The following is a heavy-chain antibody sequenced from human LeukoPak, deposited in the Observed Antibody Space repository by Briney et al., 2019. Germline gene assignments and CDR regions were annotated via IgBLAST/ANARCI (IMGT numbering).Heavy chain of an antibody. CDR3: ARSPSSSSWYDY. J-gene: IGHJ4*02. CDR1: GGSFSGYY. D-gene: IGHD6-13*01. V-gene: IGHV4-34*09. CDR2: IYYSGST. Sequence: SETLSLTCAVYGGSFSGYYWSWIRQPPGKGLEWIGYIYYSGSTYYNPSLKSRVTMSVDTSKNQFSLKLNSVTAADTAVYYCARSPSSSSWYDYWGQGTLVTVSS.